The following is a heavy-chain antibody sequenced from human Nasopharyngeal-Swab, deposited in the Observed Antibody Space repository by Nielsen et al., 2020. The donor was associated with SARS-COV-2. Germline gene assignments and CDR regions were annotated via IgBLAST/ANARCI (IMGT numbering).Heavy chain of an antibody. D-gene: IGHD6-19*01. Sequence: ASVKVSCKASGYTFTNYAMHWVRQAPGQRLEWMGWINAGNGNTKYSQKFQGRVTITADESTSTAYMEPSSLRSEDTAVYYCAREGAAVAGDWYFDLWGRGTLVTVSS. CDR1: GYTFTNYA. V-gene: IGHV1-3*01. CDR3: AREGAAVAGDWYFDL. CDR2: INAGNGNT. J-gene: IGHJ2*01.